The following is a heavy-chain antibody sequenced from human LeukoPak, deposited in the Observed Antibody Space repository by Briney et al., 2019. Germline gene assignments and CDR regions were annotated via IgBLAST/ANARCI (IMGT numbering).Heavy chain of an antibody. J-gene: IGHJ4*02. CDR2: FDPENGET. D-gene: IGHD2-2*01. CDR1: GYTLTQLV. CDR3: ARDIVLVPAAMGFDY. V-gene: IGHV1-24*01. Sequence: ASVKVSCKVSGYTLTQLVIHWVRQAPGEGLEWMGGFDPENGETIYAQKFQGRVTMTEDTSTDTAYMELSSLRSEDTAVYYCARDIVLVPAAMGFDYWGQGTLVTVSS.